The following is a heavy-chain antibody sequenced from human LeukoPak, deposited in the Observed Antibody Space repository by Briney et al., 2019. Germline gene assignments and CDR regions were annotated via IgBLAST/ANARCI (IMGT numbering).Heavy chain of an antibody. Sequence: AGGSLRLSCAASGFTFSRHSMHWVRQAPGKGLEWVAVIWHDGSSQYYADSVKGRFTISRDNSKKTVYLQMNSLRAEDTAVYYCAKDAQRGFDYSNSLEYWGQGILVTVSS. J-gene: IGHJ4*02. CDR3: AKDAQRGFDYSNSLEY. V-gene: IGHV3-33*06. D-gene: IGHD4-11*01. CDR1: GFTFSRHS. CDR2: IWHDGSSQ.